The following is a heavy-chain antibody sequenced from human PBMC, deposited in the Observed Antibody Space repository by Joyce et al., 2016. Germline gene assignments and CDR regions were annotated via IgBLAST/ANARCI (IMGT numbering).Heavy chain of an antibody. J-gene: IGHJ6*02. CDR3: AKDRWCSGTSCYYGLDV. D-gene: IGHD2-2*01. V-gene: IGHV3-23*01. Sequence: EVQLLESGGGLVQPGGSLRLSCAASGFTFSSSAINWVRQAPGKGLEGVSATSDGGSTKYADSVKGRFTISRDNSKNTLYLRLNSLRAEDTAVYYCAKDRWCSGTSCYYGLDVWGQGTTVTVSS. CDR2: TSDGGST. CDR1: GFTFSSSA.